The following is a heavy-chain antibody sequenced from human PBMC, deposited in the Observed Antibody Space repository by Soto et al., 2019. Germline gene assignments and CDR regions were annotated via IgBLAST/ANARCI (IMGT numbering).Heavy chain of an antibody. CDR1: GYTFTNNY. J-gene: IGHJ4*02. V-gene: IGHV1-46*01. Sequence: QVLLVQSEAEVRQPGASVKVSCKASGYTFTNNYIHWVRQAPGQGLEWVGILNPSSGSVTYAQKFKGRVTMTRDTATSTVYMELSSLRSDDTSMFFCARVRGGRFPYFLDDWGQGTLGTVSS. D-gene: IGHD1-26*01. CDR3: ARVRGGRFPYFLDD. CDR2: LNPSSGSV.